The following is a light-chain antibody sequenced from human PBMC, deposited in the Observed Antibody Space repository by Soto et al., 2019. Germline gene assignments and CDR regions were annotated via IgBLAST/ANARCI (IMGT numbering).Light chain of an antibody. J-gene: IGKJ1*01. CDR1: QGISNY. CDR2: AAS. V-gene: IGKV1-27*01. CDR3: QKYNSAPPT. Sequence: EIQMTQSPSSLSASVGDRVTITCRASQGISNYLALYQQKPGKVPKLLIYAASTLQSGVASRFSGSVSGTDFTLTISSLQPEDVATYYCQKYNSAPPTFGEGTKVEIK.